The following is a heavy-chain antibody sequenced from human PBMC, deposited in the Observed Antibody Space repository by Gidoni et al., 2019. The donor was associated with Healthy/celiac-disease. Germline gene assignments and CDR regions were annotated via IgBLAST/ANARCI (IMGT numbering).Heavy chain of an antibody. V-gene: IGHV1-24*01. D-gene: IGHD6-19*01. CDR3: ATDVHSSGWSGPVGAFDI. CDR1: GYTLTELS. J-gene: IGHJ3*02. CDR2: FDPEDGET. Sequence: QVQLVQSGAEVKKPGASVKVSCKVSGYTLTELSMHWVRQAPGKGLEWMGGFDPEDGETIYAQKFQGRVTMTEDTSTDTAYMELSSLRSEDTAVYYCATDVHSSGWSGPVGAFDIWGQGTMVTVSS.